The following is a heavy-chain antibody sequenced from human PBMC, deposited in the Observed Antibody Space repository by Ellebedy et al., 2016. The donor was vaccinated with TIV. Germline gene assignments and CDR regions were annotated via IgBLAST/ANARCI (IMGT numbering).Heavy chain of an antibody. CDR3: ARGRVGSGSLDWFDP. V-gene: IGHV4-34*01. CDR1: GGSFSGYY. D-gene: IGHD3-10*01. CDR2: INHSGST. J-gene: IGHJ5*02. Sequence: SETLSLXXAVYGGSFSGYYWSWIRQPPGKGLEWIGEINHSGSTNYNPSLKSRVTISVDTSKNQFSLKLSSVTAADTAVYYCARGRVGSGSLDWFDPWGQGTLVTVSS.